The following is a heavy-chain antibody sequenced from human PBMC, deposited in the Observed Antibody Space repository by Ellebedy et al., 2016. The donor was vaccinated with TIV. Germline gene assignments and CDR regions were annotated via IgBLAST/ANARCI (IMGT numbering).Heavy chain of an antibody. CDR2: IYWYDDK. J-gene: IGHJ3*02. V-gene: IGHV2-5*01. D-gene: IGHD6-19*01. Sequence: SGPTLVKPTQTLTLTCTFSGFSLSTSGVGVGGIRQPPGKALEWLALIYWYDDKRYSPPLKSRLTITKDTSKNQVVLTMTNMDPVDTATYYCAHSRRRPHPVAGTCDIWGQGTMVTVSS. CDR3: AHSRRRPHPVAGTCDI. CDR1: GFSLSTSGVG.